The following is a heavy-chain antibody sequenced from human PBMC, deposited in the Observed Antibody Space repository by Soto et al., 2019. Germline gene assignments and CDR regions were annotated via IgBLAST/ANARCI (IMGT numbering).Heavy chain of an antibody. CDR1: GFSLNTPEVG. CDR3: AHLTMSGNVFQV. Sequence: GSGPTMVNPTQALTLTCTFSGFSLNTPEVGVGWIRRPPGEALEWLALIYWDDDKRYSPSLQNRLTITKDTSKNQVVLTMTNMDPVDTATYYCAHLTMSGNVFQVWGQGTKVTVSS. D-gene: IGHD1-26*01. V-gene: IGHV2-5*02. CDR2: IYWDDDK. J-gene: IGHJ3*01.